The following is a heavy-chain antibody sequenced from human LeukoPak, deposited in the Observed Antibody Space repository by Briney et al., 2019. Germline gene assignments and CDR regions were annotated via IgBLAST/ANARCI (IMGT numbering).Heavy chain of an antibody. CDR2: ISSRGTII. CDR3: ARVVGNAMLDY. CDR1: GFTFSDYY. J-gene: IGHJ4*02. D-gene: IGHD4-23*01. Sequence: GGSLRLSCAASGFTFSDYYMSWIRQAPGKGLEWVSYISSRGTIIYYADSVKGRFTISRDNAKNSLYLQMNSLRVEDTAVYYCARVVGNAMLDYWGQGSLVTVSS. V-gene: IGHV3-11*01.